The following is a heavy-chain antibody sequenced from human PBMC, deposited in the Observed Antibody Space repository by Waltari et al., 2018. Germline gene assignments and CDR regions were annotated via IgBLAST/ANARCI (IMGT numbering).Heavy chain of an antibody. J-gene: IGHJ3*02. Sequence: QVQLQQWGAGLLKPSETLSLTCAVYGGSFSGYYWSWIRQPPGKGLEWIGEINHSGSTNYHPSLKSRVTISVDTSKNQFSLKLSSVTAADTAVYYCAKDFSPVVTAQAVEMATGAFDIWGQGTMVTVSS. CDR1: GGSFSGYY. CDR2: INHSGST. V-gene: IGHV4-34*01. CDR3: AKDFSPVVTAQAVEMATGAFDI. D-gene: IGHD2-21*02.